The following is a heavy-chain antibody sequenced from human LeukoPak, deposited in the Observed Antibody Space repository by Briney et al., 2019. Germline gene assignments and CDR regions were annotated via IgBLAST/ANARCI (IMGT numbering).Heavy chain of an antibody. CDR2: IIPILGIA. CDR3: ATKRGNDGAFDI. Sequence: ASVKVSCKASGGTFSSYAISWVRQAPGQGLEWMGRIIPILGIANYAQKFQGRVAITADKSTSTAYMELSSLRSEDTAVYYCATKRGNDGAFDIWGQGTMVTVSS. V-gene: IGHV1-69*04. CDR1: GGTFSSYA. D-gene: IGHD1-1*01. J-gene: IGHJ3*02.